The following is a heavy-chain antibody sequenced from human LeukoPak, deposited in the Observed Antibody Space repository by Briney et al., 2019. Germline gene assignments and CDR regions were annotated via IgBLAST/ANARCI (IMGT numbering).Heavy chain of an antibody. CDR2: ISGSGGST. CDR1: GFTFSSYA. CDR3: ATYSSLNRREFQY. D-gene: IGHD3-22*01. V-gene: IGHV3-23*01. Sequence: GGSLRLSCSASGFTFSSYAMSWVRQAPGKGLEWVSAISGSGGSTYYADSVKGRFTISRDNAKNSLYLQMNSLRAEDTAVYYCATYSSLNRREFQYWGQGTLLTVSS. J-gene: IGHJ1*01.